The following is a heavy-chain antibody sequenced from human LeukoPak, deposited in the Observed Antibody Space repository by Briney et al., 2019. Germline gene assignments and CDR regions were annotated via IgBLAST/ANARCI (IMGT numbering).Heavy chain of an antibody. CDR3: ARSAAGIGLVWFDP. CDR2: IYTSGST. J-gene: IGHJ5*02. D-gene: IGHD6-13*01. V-gene: IGHV4-61*02. Sequence: SQTLSLTCTVSGGSISSGSYYWRWIRQPAGKGLEWIVRIYTSGSTNYNPTLNSRVTISVDTSKNQFSLKLSSVTAADTAVYYCARSAAGIGLVWFDPWGQGTLVTVSS. CDR1: GGSISSGSYY.